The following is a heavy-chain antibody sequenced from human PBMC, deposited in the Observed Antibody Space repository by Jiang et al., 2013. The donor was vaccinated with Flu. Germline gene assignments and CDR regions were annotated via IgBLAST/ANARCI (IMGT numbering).Heavy chain of an antibody. CDR3: VRDRIMKFGSADY. V-gene: IGHV3-23*01. J-gene: IGHJ4*02. CDR1: GFNFGSYV. CDR2: ISGSGDAT. D-gene: IGHD3-16*01. Sequence: RLSCVASGFNFGSYVMGWVRQAPGKGLEWVSAISGSGDATFYSDSVRGRFIVSRDNSKNTLFLQLNSLRAEDTAVYYCVRDRIMKFGSADYWGQGTLVTVSS.